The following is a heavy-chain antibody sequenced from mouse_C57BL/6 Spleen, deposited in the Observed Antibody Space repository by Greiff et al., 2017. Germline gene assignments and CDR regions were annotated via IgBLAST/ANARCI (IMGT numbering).Heavy chain of an antibody. CDR3: ARDSLYAMDY. Sequence: EVKLVESGGDLVKPGGSLKLSCAASGFTFSSYGMSWVRQTPDKRLEWVATISSGGSYTYYPDSVKGRFTISRDNAKNTLYLHMSSLKSEDAAMYCCARDSLYAMDYWGQGTSVTVSS. V-gene: IGHV5-6*01. D-gene: IGHD6-1*01. CDR1: GFTFSSYG. J-gene: IGHJ4*01. CDR2: ISSGGSYT.